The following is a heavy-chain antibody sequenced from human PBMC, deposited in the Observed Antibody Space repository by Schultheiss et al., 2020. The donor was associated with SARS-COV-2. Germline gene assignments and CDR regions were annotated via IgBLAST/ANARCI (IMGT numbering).Heavy chain of an antibody. CDR2: ISGSGGST. CDR1: GFTFSSYA. J-gene: IGHJ5*02. CDR3: AGGWWQMGDGWFDP. D-gene: IGHD2-15*01. Sequence: GGSLRLSCAASGFTFSSYAMSWVRQAPGKGLEWVSAISGSGGSTYYADSVKGRFTISRDNSKNTLYLQMNSLRAEDTAVYYCAGGWWQMGDGWFDPWGQGTLVTVSS. V-gene: IGHV3-23*01.